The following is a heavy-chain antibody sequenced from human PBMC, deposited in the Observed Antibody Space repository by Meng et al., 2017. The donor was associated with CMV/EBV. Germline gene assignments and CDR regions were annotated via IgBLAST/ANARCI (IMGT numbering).Heavy chain of an antibody. V-gene: IGHV4-34*01. Sequence: QVRPQEWGAGLLKPSETPSLTFAVDGGSFSCYYWSWIRQPPGKGLEWIGEINHSGSTNYTPSLKSRVTISVDTSKNQFSLKLSSVTAADTAVYYCARGGNWFDPWGQGTLVTVSS. CDR3: ARGGNWFDP. CDR2: INHSGST. J-gene: IGHJ5*02. CDR1: GGSFSCYY.